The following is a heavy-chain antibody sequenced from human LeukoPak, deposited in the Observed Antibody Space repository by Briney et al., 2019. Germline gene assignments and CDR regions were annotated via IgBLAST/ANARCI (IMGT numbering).Heavy chain of an antibody. CDR1: GYTFTGHY. CDR3: ARESYDSSGCDY. CDR2: INPNSGGT. J-gene: IGHJ4*02. V-gene: IGHV1-2*02. D-gene: IGHD3-22*01. Sequence: ASVKVSCKASGYTFTGHYMHWVRQAPGQGLEWMGWINPNSGGTNYAQKFQGRVTMTRDTSISTAYMELSRLRSDDTAVYYCARESYDSSGCDYWGQGTLVTVSS.